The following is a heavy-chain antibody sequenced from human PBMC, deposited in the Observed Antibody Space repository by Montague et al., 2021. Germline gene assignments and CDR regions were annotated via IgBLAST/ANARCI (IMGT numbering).Heavy chain of an antibody. CDR1: SGSILSSGYY. V-gene: IGHV4-39*02. D-gene: IGHD3-10*01. J-gene: IGHJ4*02. CDR2: IYYSGTT. CDR3: ARGTIRGVTTPFDY. Sequence: SETLSLTCSVSSGSILSSGYYWGWIRQPPGKELEWIGNIYYSGTTYYNPSLQSRGTISVDTSKNHLSLRLSSVTAADTAVYFCARGTIRGVTTPFDYWGQGSQVTVSS.